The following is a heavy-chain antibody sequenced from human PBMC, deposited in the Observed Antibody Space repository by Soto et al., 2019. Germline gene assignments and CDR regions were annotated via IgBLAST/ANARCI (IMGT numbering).Heavy chain of an antibody. D-gene: IGHD3-10*01. J-gene: IGHJ4*02. V-gene: IGHV3-7*01. CDR3: ARTFGSGTYPLDYFDY. CDR2: IKQDGSEK. Sequence: EVQLVESGGGLVQPGGSLRLSCAASGFTFSTSWMSWVRQAPGKGLEWVANIKQDGSEKYYVDSVKGRFTISRDNAKNSLYLQMNSLRAEDTAVYYCARTFGSGTYPLDYFDYWGQGTLVTVSS. CDR1: GFTFSTSW.